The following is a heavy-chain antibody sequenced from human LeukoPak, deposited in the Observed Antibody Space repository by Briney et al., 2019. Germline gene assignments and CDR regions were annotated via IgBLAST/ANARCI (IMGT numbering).Heavy chain of an antibody. V-gene: IGHV4-34*01. CDR3: ARVDYYGSGSHPSPYFDY. CDR1: GGSFSGYY. CDR2: INHSGST. D-gene: IGHD3-10*01. J-gene: IGHJ4*02. Sequence: PSETLSLTCAVHGGSFSGYYWSWIRQPPGKGLEWIGEINHSGSTNYNPSLKSRVTISVDTSKNQFSLKLSSVTAADTAVYYCARVDYYGSGSHPSPYFDYWGQGTLVTVSS.